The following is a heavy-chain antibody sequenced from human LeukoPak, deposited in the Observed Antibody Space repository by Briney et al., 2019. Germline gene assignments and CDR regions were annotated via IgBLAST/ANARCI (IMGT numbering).Heavy chain of an antibody. CDR3: AKGSSNSRPYYFDY. J-gene: IGHJ4*02. CDR2: IYSGGST. D-gene: IGHD2-21*01. V-gene: IGHV3-66*01. Sequence: GALRLSCAASGFTFSSYAMSWVRQAPGKGLEWVSVIYSGGSTYYADSVKGRFTISRDNSKNTLYLQMNSLRAEDTAVYYCAKGSSNSRPYYFDYWGQGTLVAVSS. CDR1: GFTFSSYA.